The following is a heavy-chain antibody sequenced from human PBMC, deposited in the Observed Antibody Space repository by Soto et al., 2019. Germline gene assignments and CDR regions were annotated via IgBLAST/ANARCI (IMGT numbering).Heavy chain of an antibody. CDR2: IYAGTIT. Sequence: GGSLRLSCAVSGITVSSYYMSWVRQAAGKGLEWVSVIYAGTITYYAASVKGRFTIYRDNSKNTLNLEMNSLRVEDTAVYYCARIPYDNSGTIFDYWGQGTLVTVSS. CDR1: GITVSSYY. V-gene: IGHV3-53*01. D-gene: IGHD3-22*01. J-gene: IGHJ4*02. CDR3: ARIPYDNSGTIFDY.